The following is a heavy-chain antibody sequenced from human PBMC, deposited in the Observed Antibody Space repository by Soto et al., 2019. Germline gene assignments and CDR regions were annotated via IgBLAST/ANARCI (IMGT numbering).Heavy chain of an antibody. Sequence: PGGSLRLSCEVSGLTISDFYMSWIRQATGKGLEWVSYTSHNGDSTNYADSVKGRFTISRDNAKNSLYLQMNSLRVEDTAVYFCVTESWYKFEYWGQGNMVTVSS. J-gene: IGHJ4*02. D-gene: IGHD1-20*01. CDR1: GLTISDFY. CDR3: VTESWYKFEY. CDR2: TSHNGDST. V-gene: IGHV3-11*05.